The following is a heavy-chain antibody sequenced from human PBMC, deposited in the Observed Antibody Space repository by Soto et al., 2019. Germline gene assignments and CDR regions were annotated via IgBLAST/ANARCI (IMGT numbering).Heavy chain of an antibody. D-gene: IGHD4-17*01. J-gene: IGHJ2*01. Sequence: QVQLQESGPGLVKPSQTLSLTCTVSGGSISSGGYYWSWIRQHPGKGLEWIGYIYYSGSTYYNPSLQSRVTISVDTAKNQCSLKLSSVTAADTAVYYCERDGGTTVTTGWYFDLWGRGTLVTVSS. CDR3: ERDGGTTVTTGWYFDL. CDR2: IYYSGST. V-gene: IGHV4-31*03. CDR1: GGSISSGGYY.